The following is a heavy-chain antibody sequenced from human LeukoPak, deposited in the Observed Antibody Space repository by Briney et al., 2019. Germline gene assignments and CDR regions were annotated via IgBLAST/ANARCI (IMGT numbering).Heavy chain of an antibody. J-gene: IGHJ4*02. Sequence: GGSLRLSCAASGFTFSSYWMSWVRQAPGKGLEWVANIKGDGSEKYYVDSVKGRFTISRDSTQNSLYLQMNSLRAEDTAVYYCAKFNTWDGLSYFDFWGQGTLVTVSS. V-gene: IGHV3-7*01. CDR3: AKFNTWDGLSYFDF. D-gene: IGHD2/OR15-2a*01. CDR2: IKGDGSEK. CDR1: GFTFSSYW.